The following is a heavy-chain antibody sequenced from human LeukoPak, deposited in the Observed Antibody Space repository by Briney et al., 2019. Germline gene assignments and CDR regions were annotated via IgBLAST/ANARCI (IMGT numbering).Heavy chain of an antibody. V-gene: IGHV2-5*02. J-gene: IGHJ4*02. CDR2: LYSDDDK. Sequence: SGPTLVKPTQTLTLTCTFSGVSLTTSEVGGAWIRRPPSKVLAWTTPLYSDDDKRYSPSLKSKLTLTKDTSKNQVVLTMTDMDPVDTATYCGAHSRVYYYGSGSYFPKTLDYWRQGTLVTVSS. D-gene: IGHD3-10*01. CDR3: AHSRVYYYGSGSYFPKTLDY. CDR1: GVSLTTSEVG.